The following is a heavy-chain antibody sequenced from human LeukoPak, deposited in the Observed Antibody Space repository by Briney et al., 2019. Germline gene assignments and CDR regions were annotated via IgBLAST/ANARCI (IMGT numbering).Heavy chain of an antibody. J-gene: IGHJ3*02. V-gene: IGHV3-74*01. D-gene: IGHD4-17*01. CDR1: GFTFSSYW. CDR2: LNSDGSST. Sequence: GGSLRLSCAASGFTFSSYWMQWVRQAPGKGLVWVSRLNSDGSSTDYADFMKGRCTISRDNAKNSLYLQMNSLRAEDTAVYYCASPMTKVTTNSFDIWGQGTLVTVSS. CDR3: ASPMTKVTTNSFDI.